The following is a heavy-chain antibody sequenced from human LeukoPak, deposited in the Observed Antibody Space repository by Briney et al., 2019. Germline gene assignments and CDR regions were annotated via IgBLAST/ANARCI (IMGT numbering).Heavy chain of an antibody. CDR3: ARQRYYYGSGRPNAFDI. CDR1: GYIFTSYW. CDR2: IDPSDSYT. V-gene: IGHV5-10-1*01. J-gene: IGHJ3*02. Sequence: GESLQISCKGSGYIFTSYWISWVRQLPGKGVEGMGRIDPSDSYTNYSPSFQGHVTISADKSISTAYLQWSSLKASDTAMYYCARQRYYYGSGRPNAFDIWGQGTMVTVSS. D-gene: IGHD3-10*01.